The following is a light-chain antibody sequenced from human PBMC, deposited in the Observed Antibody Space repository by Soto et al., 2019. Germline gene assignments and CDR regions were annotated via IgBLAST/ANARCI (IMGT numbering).Light chain of an antibody. J-gene: IGKJ2*01. V-gene: IGKV4-1*01. CDR1: QSVLYSSNNKNY. CDR3: QQSYSTPMYT. Sequence: DIVMTQSPDSLAVSLGERATINCKSSQSVLYSSNNKNYLAWYQQKPGQPPKLLIYWASTRESGVPDRFSGSGSGTDFTLTLISLQAEDTAVYYCQQSYSTPMYTFGQETKLEIK. CDR2: WAS.